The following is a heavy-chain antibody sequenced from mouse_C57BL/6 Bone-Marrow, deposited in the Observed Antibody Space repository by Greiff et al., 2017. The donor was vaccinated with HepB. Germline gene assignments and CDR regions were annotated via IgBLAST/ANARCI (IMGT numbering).Heavy chain of an antibody. Sequence: DVQLQESGPGLAKPSQTLSLTCSVTGYSITSDYWNWIRQFPGNKLEYMGYISYSGSTYYNPSLKSRISITRDTSKNQYYLQLNSVTTEDTATYYCARNDWEGYFDVWGTGTTVTVSS. CDR1: GYSITSDY. D-gene: IGHD4-1*01. V-gene: IGHV3-8*01. CDR2: ISYSGST. CDR3: ARNDWEGYFDV. J-gene: IGHJ1*03.